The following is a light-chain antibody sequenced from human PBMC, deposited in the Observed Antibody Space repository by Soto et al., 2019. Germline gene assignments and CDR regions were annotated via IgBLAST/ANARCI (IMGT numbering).Light chain of an antibody. J-gene: IGLJ2*01. V-gene: IGLV4-69*01. CDR2: LSSDGSH. CDR3: QTWDTGARVV. Sequence: QPVLTQSPSASASLGASVKLTCTLSSGHSSYAIAWHQQQPEKGPRYLMKLSSDGSHSKGDGIPDRFSGSSSGAERYLTISRRQSEDEADYYCQTWDTGARVVLGGGTKLTVL. CDR1: SGHSSYA.